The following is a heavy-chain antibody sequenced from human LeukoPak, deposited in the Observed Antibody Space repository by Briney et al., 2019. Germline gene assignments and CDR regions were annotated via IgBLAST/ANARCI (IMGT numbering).Heavy chain of an antibody. J-gene: IGHJ4*02. Sequence: GGSLRLSCAASGFSFSYYWMHWFRRAPGEGLVWLSRISNDGSDTRHAGAVKGRFTISRDNAKNTLYLQMNSLGVEDTAVYYCARDMDEDYSGNTLDYWGRGTLVTVSS. D-gene: IGHD4-23*01. CDR1: GFSFSYYW. CDR3: ARDMDEDYSGNTLDY. CDR2: ISNDGSDT. V-gene: IGHV3-74*01.